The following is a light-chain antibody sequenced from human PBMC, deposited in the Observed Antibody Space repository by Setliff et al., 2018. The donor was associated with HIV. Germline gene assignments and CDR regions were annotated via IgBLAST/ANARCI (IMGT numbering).Light chain of an antibody. J-gene: IGLJ1*01. Sequence: QSALTQPAFVSGPPGQSITTSCTGTTSDIGAFNFVSWYQQHPGKAPKLIIYEVNYRPSGVSTRFSGSKSGNTASLTISGLQAEDEADYYCNSYRSRSTYVFGTGTKVTVL. V-gene: IGLV2-14*01. CDR3: NSYRSRSTYV. CDR1: TSDIGAFNF. CDR2: EVN.